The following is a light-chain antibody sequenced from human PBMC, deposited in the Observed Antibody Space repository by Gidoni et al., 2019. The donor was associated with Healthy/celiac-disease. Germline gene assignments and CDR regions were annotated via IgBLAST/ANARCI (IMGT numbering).Light chain of an antibody. Sequence: EIVLTQSPGTLPLSPGERATLSCRASQSVSSSYLAWYQQKPGQAPRLLIYGASSRATGIPDRFSGSGSGTDFTLTISRLEREDFAVYYCQQYGSSPPWTFGQGTKVEIQ. V-gene: IGKV3-20*01. CDR2: GAS. CDR3: QQYGSSPPWT. J-gene: IGKJ1*01. CDR1: QSVSSSY.